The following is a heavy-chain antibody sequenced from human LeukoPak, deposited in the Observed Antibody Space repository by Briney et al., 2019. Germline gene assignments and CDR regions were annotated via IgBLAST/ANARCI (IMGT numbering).Heavy chain of an antibody. CDR1: GFTFSSYN. Sequence: PGGSLRLSCAASGFTFSSYNMNWVRQAPGKGLEWVSYISSSGTIYYADSVKGRFTISRDNAKNSLYLQMKSLRDEDTAVYYCARSGLVGATTGYFGYWGQGTLVTVSS. CDR3: ARSGLVGATTGYFGY. CDR2: ISSSGTI. J-gene: IGHJ4*02. V-gene: IGHV3-48*02. D-gene: IGHD1-26*01.